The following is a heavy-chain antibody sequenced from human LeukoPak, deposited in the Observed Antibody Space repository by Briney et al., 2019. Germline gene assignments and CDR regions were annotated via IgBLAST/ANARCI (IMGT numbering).Heavy chain of an antibody. CDR3: AREEGYDSSLD. CDR1: GGTFSSYA. J-gene: IGHJ4*02. V-gene: IGHV1-69*06. CDR2: IIPIFGTA. D-gene: IGHD3-22*01. Sequence: ASVKVSCKASGGTFSSYAISWVRQAPGQGLEWMGGIIPIFGTANYAQKFQGRVTITADKSTSTAYMELRSLRSDDTAVYYCAREEGYDSSLDWGQGTLVTVSS.